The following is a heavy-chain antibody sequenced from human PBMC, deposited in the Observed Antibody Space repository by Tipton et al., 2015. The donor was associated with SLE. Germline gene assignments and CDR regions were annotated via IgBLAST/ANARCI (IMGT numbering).Heavy chain of an antibody. CDR1: GGSISSYY. D-gene: IGHD2-21*02. V-gene: IGHV4-59*01. J-gene: IGHJ4*02. CDR3: ARLNDATAIASFDY. Sequence: VKPSETLSLTCTVSGGSISSYYWSWIRQPPGKGLEWIGYIYDIGSTNYNPSLKSRVTMSVDTSENQLSLKLTFVTAADTAVYYCARLNDATAIASFDYWGQGNLVTVSS. CDR2: IYDIGST.